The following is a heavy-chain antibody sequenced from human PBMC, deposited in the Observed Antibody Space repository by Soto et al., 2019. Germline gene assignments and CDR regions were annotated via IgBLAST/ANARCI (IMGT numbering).Heavy chain of an antibody. J-gene: IGHJ5*01. D-gene: IGHD2-21*01. CDR1: GYTFTSYD. Sequence: ASVKVSCKASGYTFTSYDINWVRQATGQGLEWMGWMNPNSGNTGYAQKFQGRVTMTRNTSISTAYMELSSLSSEDTAVYYCARGGKDCGGDNCHLWFHSWGQGTLVTVSS. CDR2: MNPNSGNT. V-gene: IGHV1-8*01. CDR3: ARGGKDCGGDNCHLWFHS.